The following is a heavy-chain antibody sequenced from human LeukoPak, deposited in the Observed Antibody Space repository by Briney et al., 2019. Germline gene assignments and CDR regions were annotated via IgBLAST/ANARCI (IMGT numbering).Heavy chain of an antibody. V-gene: IGHV3-30-3*01. CDR1: GFTLSTYV. CDR2: ISYDGSNK. D-gene: IGHD2-15*01. J-gene: IGHJ4*02. CDR3: ARARRSGPTMSPFDY. Sequence: GKSLRLSCVGSGFTLSTYVIHWIRQAPGKGLEWVAVISYDGSNKYYADSVKGRFTISRDNSKNTLYLQMNSLRAEDTAVYYCARARRSGPTMSPFDYWGQGTLVTVSS.